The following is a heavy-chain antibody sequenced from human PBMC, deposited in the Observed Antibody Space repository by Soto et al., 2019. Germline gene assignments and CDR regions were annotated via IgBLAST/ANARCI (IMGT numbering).Heavy chain of an antibody. D-gene: IGHD1-1*01. V-gene: IGHV3-33*01. J-gene: IGHJ6*02. Sequence: GGSLRLSCAASGFTFSSYGMHWVRQAPGKGLEWVAVIWYDGSNKYYADSVKGRFTISRDNSKNTLYLQMNSLRAEDTAVYYCARDWGYNWNDETYYYGMDVWGQGTTVTVSS. CDR2: IWYDGSNK. CDR1: GFTFSSYG. CDR3: ARDWGYNWNDETYYYGMDV.